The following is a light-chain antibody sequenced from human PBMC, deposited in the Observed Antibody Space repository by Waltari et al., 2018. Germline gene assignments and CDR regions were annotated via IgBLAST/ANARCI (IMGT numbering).Light chain of an antibody. CDR1: QSVSRA. J-gene: IGKJ1*01. V-gene: IGKV3-20*01. CDR2: GAS. Sequence: PACRASQSVSRALAWYQQKPGQAPRLLISGASNRATGIPDRFSGSGSGTDFSLTISSLEPEDFAVYYCQHYVRLPATFGQGTKVEIK. CDR3: QHYVRLPAT.